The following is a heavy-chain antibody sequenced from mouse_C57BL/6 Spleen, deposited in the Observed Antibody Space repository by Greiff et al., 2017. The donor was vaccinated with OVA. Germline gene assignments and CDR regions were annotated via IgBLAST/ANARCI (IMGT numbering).Heavy chain of an antibody. J-gene: IGHJ4*01. CDR2: ISSGGDYI. CDR3: TRDRPEGAMDY. V-gene: IGHV5-9-1*02. CDR1: GFTFSGYA. Sequence: EVMLVESGEGLVKPGGSLTLSCAASGFTFSGYAMSWVRQTPEKRLAWVAYISSGGDYIYYTDTVKGRFTISRDNAMNTLCLQISSLKSEDTAMYYCTRDRPEGAMDYWGQGTSVTVSS.